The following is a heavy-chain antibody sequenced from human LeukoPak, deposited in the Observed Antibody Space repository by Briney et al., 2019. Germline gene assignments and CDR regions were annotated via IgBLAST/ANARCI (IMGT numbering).Heavy chain of an antibody. D-gene: IGHD2-15*01. Sequence: GGSLRLSCVASGFTFSDHWMSWVRQAPGKGMGWVANIKQDESKRYYVDPVKGRFTISRDNAKTSLYLQINRLSPEDTAVYYCARDASLYCSGNDCYWAFDRWGQGTLVTVSS. CDR2: IKQDESKR. CDR3: ARDASLYCSGNDCYWAFDR. CDR1: GFTFSDHW. V-gene: IGHV3-7*01. J-gene: IGHJ5*02.